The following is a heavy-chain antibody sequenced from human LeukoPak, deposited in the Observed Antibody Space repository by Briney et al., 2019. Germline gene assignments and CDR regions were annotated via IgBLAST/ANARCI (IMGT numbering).Heavy chain of an antibody. D-gene: IGHD2-21*02. J-gene: IGHJ4*02. CDR1: GGSISSGGYS. CDR3: ARGVVVTANFDY. CDR2: IYHSGST. Sequence: SQTLSLTCAVSGGSISSGGYSWSWIRQPSGKGLEWIGYIYHSGSTYYNPSLKSRVTISVDRSKNQFSLKLSSVTAADTAVYYCARGVVVTANFDYWGQGTLVTVSS. V-gene: IGHV4-30-2*01.